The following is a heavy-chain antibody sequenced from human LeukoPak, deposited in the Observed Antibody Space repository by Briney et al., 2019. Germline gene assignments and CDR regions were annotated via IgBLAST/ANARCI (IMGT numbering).Heavy chain of an antibody. J-gene: IGHJ4*02. Sequence: GGSLRLSCAASGFSFSSYEMNWVRQAPGKGLEWVSYISSSGSTIYYADSVKSRFTISRDNAKNSLYLQMNSLRAEDTAVYYCARDRYDNSGYHDYWGQGTLVTVSA. CDR2: ISSSGSTI. CDR1: GFSFSSYE. CDR3: ARDRYDNSGYHDY. D-gene: IGHD3-22*01. V-gene: IGHV3-48*03.